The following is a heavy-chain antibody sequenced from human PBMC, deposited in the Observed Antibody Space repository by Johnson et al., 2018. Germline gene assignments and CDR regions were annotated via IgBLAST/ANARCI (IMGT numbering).Heavy chain of an antibody. Sequence: VQSGGSLRLSCAASGFTFSSYAMHWVRQAPGKGLEWVSGISWNSGSIGYADSVKGRFTIPRDNAKNSLYLQMNSLRAEDTAVYYCARARSWGIQLYYYYYGMDVWGQGTTVTVSS. CDR1: GFTFSSYA. J-gene: IGHJ6*02. CDR3: ARARSWGIQLYYYYYGMDV. CDR2: ISWNSGSI. V-gene: IGHV3-9*01. D-gene: IGHD5-18*01.